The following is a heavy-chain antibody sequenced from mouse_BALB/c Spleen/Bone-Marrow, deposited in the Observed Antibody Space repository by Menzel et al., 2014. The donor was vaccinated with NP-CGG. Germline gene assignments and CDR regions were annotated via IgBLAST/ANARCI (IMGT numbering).Heavy chain of an antibody. Sequence: EVHLVESGGGLVKPGGSLTLSCAASGFTFSSYAMSWVRQTPEKRLERVATISSGGSYTYYPDSVKGRFTISRDNAKNTLYLQMSSLRSEDTAMYYCARHGITILLDHWGQGTFLTVSS. CDR2: ISSGGSYT. CDR1: GFTFSSYA. V-gene: IGHV5-9-3*01. J-gene: IGHJ2*02. CDR3: ARHGITILLDH. D-gene: IGHD2-4*01.